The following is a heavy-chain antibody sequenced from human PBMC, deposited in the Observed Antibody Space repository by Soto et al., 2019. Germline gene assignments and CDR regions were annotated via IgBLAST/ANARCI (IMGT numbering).Heavy chain of an antibody. CDR2: ISPNNGDT. Sequence: QVQLVQSGAEVKKPEASVKVSCKASGYTFTDHFLHWMRQAPGQRLEWMGWISPNNGDTHYAQRFQGRVTVTRDTSISTAYLELSRLTSDDTAVYYCARPLIGNTVDLWGQGTTVIVSS. J-gene: IGHJ3*01. CDR3: ARPLIGNTVDL. D-gene: IGHD1-7*01. CDR1: GYTFTDHF. V-gene: IGHV1-2*02.